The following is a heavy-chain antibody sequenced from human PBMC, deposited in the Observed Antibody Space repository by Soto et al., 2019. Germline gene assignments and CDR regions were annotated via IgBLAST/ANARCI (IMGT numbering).Heavy chain of an antibody. CDR2: XGXXXXXT. CDR1: VGTVSRYA. J-gene: IGHJ4*02. V-gene: IGHV3-23*01. CDR3: AKAALQYFDY. D-gene: IGHD3-16*02. Sequence: SEAPSVGTVSRYAMTSVRQAPGKGLEXVSXXGXXXXXTXXADSVKGRFTISRDNSKNTLYLQMNSLRAEDTAVYYCAKAALQYFDYWGQGSLVTVSS.